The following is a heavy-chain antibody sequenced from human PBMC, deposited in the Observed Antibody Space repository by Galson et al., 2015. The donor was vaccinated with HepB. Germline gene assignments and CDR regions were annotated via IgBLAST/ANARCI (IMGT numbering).Heavy chain of an antibody. V-gene: IGHV3-30*04. J-gene: IGHJ4*02. CDR3: ARDRRVEVVVAATLDY. CDR2: ISHDGNKK. Sequence: SLRLSCAASGFSFSSYAIHWVRRAPGKGLEWVAVISHDGNKKYYADSVRGRFNISRDNSKNTIYIEMNRLSAEDTATYYCARDRRVEVVVAATLDYWGQGTLLTVSS. CDR1: GFSFSSYA. D-gene: IGHD2-15*01.